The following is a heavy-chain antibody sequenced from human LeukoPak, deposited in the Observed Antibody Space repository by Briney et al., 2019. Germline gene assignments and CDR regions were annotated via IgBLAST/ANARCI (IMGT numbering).Heavy chain of an antibody. CDR3: ARSARRAHIY. CDR1: GVSISSSSYY. D-gene: IGHD3-10*01. V-gene: IGHV4-39*07. Sequence: SETLSLTCTVSGVSISSSSYYWSWIRQPPGKGLEWIGEINHSGSTNYNPSLKSRVTISVDTSKNQFSLKLSSVTAADTAVYYCARSARRAHIYWGQGTLVTVSS. J-gene: IGHJ4*02. CDR2: INHSGST.